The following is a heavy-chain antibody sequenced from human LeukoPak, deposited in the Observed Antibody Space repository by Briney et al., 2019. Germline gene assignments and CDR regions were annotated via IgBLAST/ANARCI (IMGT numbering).Heavy chain of an antibody. V-gene: IGHV1-3*01. CDR3: ARSLLLRFFNWFDP. D-gene: IGHD3-3*01. Sequence: ASVKVSCKASGYTFTSYAMHWVRQAPGQRLEWMGWINAGNGNTKYSQKFQGRVTITRDTSASTAYMELSSLRSEDTAVYYCARSLLLRFFNWFDPWGQGTLVTVSS. CDR1: GYTFTSYA. CDR2: INAGNGNT. J-gene: IGHJ5*02.